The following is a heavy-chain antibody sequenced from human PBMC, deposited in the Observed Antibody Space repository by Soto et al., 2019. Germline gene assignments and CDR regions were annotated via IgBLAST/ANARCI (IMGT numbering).Heavy chain of an antibody. D-gene: IGHD5-18*01. CDR1: GFTFGSYD. CDR2: ISYGGSNK. V-gene: IGHV3-30*18. Sequence: QVQLVESGGGVVQPGRSLRLSCAASGFTFGSYDMHWVRQAPGKVLEWVAAISYGGSNKYYADTVKGRLTISRDNSKNTLYLKMNSLRAEDTYVYYCAKAGYSYGLAYSFDSWGQGTLVTVSS. CDR3: AKAGYSYGLAYSFDS. J-gene: IGHJ4*02.